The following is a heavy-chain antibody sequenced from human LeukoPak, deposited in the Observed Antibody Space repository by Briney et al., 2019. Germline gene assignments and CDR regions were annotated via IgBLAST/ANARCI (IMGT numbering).Heavy chain of an antibody. Sequence: GASVKVSCKASGYTFTGYYMHWARQAPGQGLEWMGWINPNSGGTNYAQKFQGRVTMTRDTSISTAYMELSRLRSDDTAVYYCARSRVSVVVIIFDYWGQGTLVTVSS. CDR1: GYTFTGYY. V-gene: IGHV1-2*02. J-gene: IGHJ4*02. D-gene: IGHD2-2*01. CDR2: INPNSGGT. CDR3: ARSRVSVVVIIFDY.